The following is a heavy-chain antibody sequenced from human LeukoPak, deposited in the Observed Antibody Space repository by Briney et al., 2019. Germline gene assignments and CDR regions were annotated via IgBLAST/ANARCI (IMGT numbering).Heavy chain of an antibody. V-gene: IGHV4-30-4*07. J-gene: IGHJ4*02. Sequence: SETLSLTCTVSGGSISSGGYSWSWLRQPPGKGLEWIGYIYYSGSTYYNPSLKSRVTISVDTSKNQFSLKLSSVTAADTAVYYCARAQGNWNDYYFDYWGQGALVTVSS. CDR3: ARAQGNWNDYYFDY. CDR1: GGSISSGGYS. D-gene: IGHD1-1*01. CDR2: IYYSGST.